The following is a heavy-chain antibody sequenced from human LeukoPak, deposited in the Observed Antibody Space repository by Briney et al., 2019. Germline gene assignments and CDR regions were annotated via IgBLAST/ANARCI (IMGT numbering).Heavy chain of an antibody. J-gene: IGHJ4*02. CDR1: GGTFSSYA. CDR2: IIPIFGTA. D-gene: IGHD2-2*01. Sequence: SVKVSCKASGGTFSSYAISWARQAPGQGLEWMGGIIPIFGTANYAQKFQGRVTITADESTSTAYMELSSLRSEDTAVYYCARARFVVVPAGPDPDLYYFDYWGQGTLVTVSS. V-gene: IGHV1-69*13. CDR3: ARARFVVVPAGPDPDLYYFDY.